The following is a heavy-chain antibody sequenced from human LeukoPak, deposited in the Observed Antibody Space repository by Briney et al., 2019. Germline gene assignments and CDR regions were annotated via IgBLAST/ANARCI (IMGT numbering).Heavy chain of an antibody. V-gene: IGHV3-7*01. CDR3: AREESSSSGYYFDY. CDR2: IKQDGSEI. Sequence: GGSLRLSCAASGFTFSNYWMSWVRQAPGKGLEWVANIKQDGSEIYYVDSVKGRFTISRDNAKNSLYLQMNSLRAEDTAVYYCAREESSSSGYYFDYWSQGTLVTVSS. D-gene: IGHD6-6*01. CDR1: GFTFSNYW. J-gene: IGHJ4*02.